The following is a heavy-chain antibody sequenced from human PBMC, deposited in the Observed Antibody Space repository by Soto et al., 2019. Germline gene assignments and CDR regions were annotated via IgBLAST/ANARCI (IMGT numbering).Heavy chain of an antibody. CDR2: IYWDEDK. J-gene: IGHJ4*02. CDR3: VHTTWGVIRFDT. Sequence: QITLKASGPTLVKPTQTLTVTCTFSGFSLSTSGVGVGWIRQPPGRSLEWLGLIYWDEDKRYSPYLKSRLSITKDTSKNQVVLTMTSMDPVDTATYYCVHTTWGVIRFDTWGQGTLVTVSS. D-gene: IGHD3-10*01. V-gene: IGHV2-5*02. CDR1: GFSLSTSGVG.